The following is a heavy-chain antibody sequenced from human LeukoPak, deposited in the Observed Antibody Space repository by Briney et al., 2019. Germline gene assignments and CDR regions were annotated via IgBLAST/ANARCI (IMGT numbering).Heavy chain of an antibody. CDR2: ISAYNGNT. CDR1: GYTFTSYG. J-gene: IGHJ5*02. D-gene: IGHD6-13*01. CDR3: ARDVRRQLAHNWFDP. V-gene: IGHV1-18*01. Sequence: ASVKVSCKASGYTFTSYGISWVRQAPGQGLEWVGWISAYNGNTNYAQKLQGRVTMTTDTSTSTAYMELRSLRSDDTAVYYCARDVRRQLAHNWFDPWGQGTLVTVSS.